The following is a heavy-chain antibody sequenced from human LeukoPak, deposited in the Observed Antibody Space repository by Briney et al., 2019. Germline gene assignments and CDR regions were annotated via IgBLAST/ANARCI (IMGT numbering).Heavy chain of an antibody. V-gene: IGHV3-21*01. CDR2: ISSSSSYI. D-gene: IGHD6-13*01. J-gene: IGHJ5*02. CDR3: ARDSSSWLENWFDP. CDR1: GFTFSSYS. Sequence: GGSLRLSCAASGFTFSSYSMNWVRQAPGKGLEWVSSISSSSSYIYYADSVKGRFTISRDNAKNSLYLQMNSLRAEDTAVYYCARDSSSWLENWFDPWGQGTLVTVSS.